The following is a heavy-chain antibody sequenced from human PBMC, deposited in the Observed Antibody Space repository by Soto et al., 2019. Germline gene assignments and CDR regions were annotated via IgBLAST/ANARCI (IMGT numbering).Heavy chain of an antibody. Sequence: EVQLLESGGGLVQPGGSLRLSCAASGFTFSNYAVTWVRQAPGKGLEWVSTISGSGGSTYYADSVKGRFTISRDNSKNTQYLQRNSLRAEDTAVYYCAKDQGSSWYEIDYWGQGTLVTVSS. CDR3: AKDQGSSWYEIDY. CDR1: GFTFSNYA. D-gene: IGHD6-13*01. V-gene: IGHV3-23*01. CDR2: ISGSGGST. J-gene: IGHJ4*02.